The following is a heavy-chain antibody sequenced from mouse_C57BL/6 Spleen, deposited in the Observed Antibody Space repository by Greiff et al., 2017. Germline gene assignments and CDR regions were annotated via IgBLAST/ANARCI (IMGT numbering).Heavy chain of an antibody. J-gene: IGHJ3*01. CDR1: GFTFSSYA. V-gene: IGHV5-9-1*02. CDR2: ISSGGDYI. D-gene: IGHD1-1*01. CDR3: TREGNYGSSLAWFAY. Sequence: EVKLMESGEGLVKPGGSLKLSCAASGFTFSSYAMSWVRQTPEKRLEWVAYISSGGDYIYYADTVKGRFTISRDNARNTLYLHMSSLRSEDTAMYYCTREGNYGSSLAWFAYWGQGTLVTVSA.